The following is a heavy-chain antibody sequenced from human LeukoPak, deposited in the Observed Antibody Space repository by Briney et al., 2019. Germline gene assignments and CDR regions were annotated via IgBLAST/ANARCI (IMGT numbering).Heavy chain of an antibody. CDR3: ATLLDTAMPYAYYYYGRDV. CDR1: VYTVTSCG. J-gene: IGHJ6*02. D-gene: IGHD5-18*01. Sequence: ASVKVSCTGSVYTVTSCGISWGRQAPGQGLGWMGWVCAYNGNTNSTQKLQRTATLTTDTSTATAYMELRSLRSDDTAVYHSATLLDTAMPYAYYYYGRDVWGQGSTVTVSS. V-gene: IGHV1-18*01. CDR2: VCAYNGNT.